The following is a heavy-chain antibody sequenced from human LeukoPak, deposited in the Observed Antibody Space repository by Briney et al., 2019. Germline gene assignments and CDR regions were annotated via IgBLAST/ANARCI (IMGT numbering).Heavy chain of an antibody. CDR3: ARMNTGYYEDY. J-gene: IGHJ4*02. CDR1: GFTFSTFG. CDR2: ISSSGTTI. V-gene: IGHV3-48*01. D-gene: IGHD3-9*01. Sequence: GGSLRLSCVASGFTFSTFGMNWVRQAPGKGLEWVSYISSSGTTIYYADSVKGRFTLSRDDAKSTLYLQMNSLRAEDTALYYCARMNTGYYEDYWGQGTLVTVSS.